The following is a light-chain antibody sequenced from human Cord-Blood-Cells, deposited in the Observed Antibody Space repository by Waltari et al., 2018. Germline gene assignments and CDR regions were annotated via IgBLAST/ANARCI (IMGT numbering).Light chain of an antibody. V-gene: IGLV2-14*01. J-gene: IGLJ2*01. CDR2: DVS. CDR3: SSYTSSSTLV. CDR1: SSDLGGYNS. Sequence: HSALTQPASVSGPPGQSIPISCTGCSSDLGGYNSDSWYQQHPGKAPKLMIYDVSNRPSGVSDRFSGSKSGNTASLTISGLQAEDEADYYCSSYTSSSTLVFGGGTKLTVL.